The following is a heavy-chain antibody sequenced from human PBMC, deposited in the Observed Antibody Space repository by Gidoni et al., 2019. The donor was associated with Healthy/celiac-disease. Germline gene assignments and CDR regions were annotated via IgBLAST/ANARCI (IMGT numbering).Heavy chain of an antibody. J-gene: IGHJ4*02. V-gene: IGHV3-72*01. D-gene: IGHD3-22*01. CDR1: GLPFSCRY. CDR2: TRNKANSYTT. CDR3: ARGGSYDSSGYYYSY. Sequence: EVELVDSGGGLVPSGGSLRLSCAASGLPFSCRYMDWGRQAPWKGLEWVGRTRNKANSYTTEYAASVKGRFTISRDDSKNSLYLQMNSLKTEDTAVYYCARGGSYDSSGYYYSYWGQGTLVTVSS.